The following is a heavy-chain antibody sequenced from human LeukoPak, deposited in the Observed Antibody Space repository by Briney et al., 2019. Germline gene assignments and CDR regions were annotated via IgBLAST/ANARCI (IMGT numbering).Heavy chain of an antibody. Sequence: GRSLRLSCAASGFTFSSYGMHWVRQAPGKGLEWVAVIWYDGSNKYYADSVKGRFTISRDNSKNALYLQMNSLRAEDTAVYYCARDRTIFGVVRAFDIWGQGTVVTVSS. V-gene: IGHV3-33*01. CDR2: IWYDGSNK. CDR3: ARDRTIFGVVRAFDI. J-gene: IGHJ3*02. D-gene: IGHD3-3*01. CDR1: GFTFSSYG.